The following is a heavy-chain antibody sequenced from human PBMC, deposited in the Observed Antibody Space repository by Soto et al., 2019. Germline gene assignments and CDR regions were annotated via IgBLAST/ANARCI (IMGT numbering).Heavy chain of an antibody. J-gene: IGHJ5*02. Sequence: GGSLRLSCAASGLTFNRYWMHWVRHAPGKGLVWVSHINTDGSNTNYADSVKGRFTISGDNAKSTLFLQMNSLRDEDTAVYYCAREFCSGGNCYTYYFDPWGQGIPVTVSS. CDR1: GLTFNRYW. V-gene: IGHV3-74*01. CDR3: AREFCSGGNCYTYYFDP. D-gene: IGHD2-15*01. CDR2: INTDGSNT.